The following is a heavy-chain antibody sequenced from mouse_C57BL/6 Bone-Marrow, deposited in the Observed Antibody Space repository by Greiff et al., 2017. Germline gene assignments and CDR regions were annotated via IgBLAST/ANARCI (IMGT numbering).Heavy chain of an antibody. CDR3: ARDDYDAWFAY. D-gene: IGHD2-4*01. CDR2: ISDGGSYT. V-gene: IGHV5-4*01. J-gene: IGHJ3*01. CDR1: GFTFSSYA. Sequence: EVKLMASGGGLVKPGGSLKLSCAASGFTFSSYAMSWVRQTPEKRLEWVATISDGGSYTYSPDNVKGRFTISRDNAKNNLYLQMSHLKSEDTAMYYCARDDYDAWFAYWGQGTLVTVSA.